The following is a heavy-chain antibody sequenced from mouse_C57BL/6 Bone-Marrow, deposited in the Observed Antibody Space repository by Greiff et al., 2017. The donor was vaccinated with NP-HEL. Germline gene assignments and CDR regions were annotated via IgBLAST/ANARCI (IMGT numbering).Heavy chain of an antibody. CDR2: ISSGGSYT. CDR3: ARHGYYGSTLYFDY. Sequence: EVNVVESGGDLVKPGGSLKLSCAASGFTFSSYGMSWVRQTPDKRLEWVATISSGGSYTYYPDSVKGRFTISRDNAKNTLYLQMSSLKSEDTAMYYCARHGYYGSTLYFDYWGQGTTLTVSS. V-gene: IGHV5-6*01. D-gene: IGHD1-1*01. J-gene: IGHJ2*01. CDR1: GFTFSSYG.